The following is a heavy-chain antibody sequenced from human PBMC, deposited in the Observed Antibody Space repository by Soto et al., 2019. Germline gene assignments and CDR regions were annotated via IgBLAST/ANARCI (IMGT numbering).Heavy chain of an antibody. J-gene: IGHJ4*02. CDR1: GYTFTGYY. Sequence: APVKVSCKASGYTFTGYYMHWVRQAPGQGLEWMGVINPSSGGTYYAQNLQGRVTMTRDTSTSTIYMELSSLRSEDTAVYYCARLLVPYCGGDCYSGFDYWGQGTQVTVSS. V-gene: IGHV1-46*01. CDR2: INPSSGGT. D-gene: IGHD2-21*02. CDR3: ARLLVPYCGGDCYSGFDY.